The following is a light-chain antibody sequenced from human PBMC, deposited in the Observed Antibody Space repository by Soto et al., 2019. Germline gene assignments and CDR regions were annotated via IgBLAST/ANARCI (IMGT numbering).Light chain of an antibody. CDR3: QQRSSWPGT. CDR2: DAS. Sequence: EVVLTQSPGTVSLSLGEGATLSCRASQSVSSRLAWYQQKPGQAPRLLIYDASNRATGIPARFSGSGSGTDFTLTINSLEPEDFAVYYCQQRSSWPGTFGQGTKLEIK. V-gene: IGKV3-11*01. CDR1: QSVSSR. J-gene: IGKJ2*01.